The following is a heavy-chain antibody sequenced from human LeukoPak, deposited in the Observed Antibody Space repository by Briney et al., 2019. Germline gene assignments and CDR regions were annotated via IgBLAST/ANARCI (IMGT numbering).Heavy chain of an antibody. V-gene: IGHV3-15*05. CDR3: PRYAGDF. CDR1: GSTFSDVA. CDR2: IKTRSDGGTA. D-gene: IGHD2/OR15-2a*01. Sequence: GGSLRLSRAASGSTFSDVAMTWVRQAPGGGLEWVGRIKTRSDGGTADYGAPVKGRFTISRDDSKNILFLQMDSLKIEDTGVYYCPRYAGDFRGQGTLVTVSP. J-gene: IGHJ4*02.